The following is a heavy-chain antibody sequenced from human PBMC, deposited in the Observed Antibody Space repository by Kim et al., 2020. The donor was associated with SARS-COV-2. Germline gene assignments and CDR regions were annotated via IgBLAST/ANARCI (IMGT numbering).Heavy chain of an antibody. CDR3: AKDRLVLKPSAVSYGMDV. J-gene: IGHJ6*02. V-gene: IGHV3-9*01. D-gene: IGHD3-9*01. CDR1: GFTFDDYA. Sequence: GGSLRLSCAASGFTFDDYAMHWVRQAPGKGLEWVSGISWNSGSIGYADSVKGRFTISRDNAKNSLYLQMNSLRAEDTALYYCAKDRLVLKPSAVSYGMDVWGQGTTVTVSS. CDR2: ISWNSGSI.